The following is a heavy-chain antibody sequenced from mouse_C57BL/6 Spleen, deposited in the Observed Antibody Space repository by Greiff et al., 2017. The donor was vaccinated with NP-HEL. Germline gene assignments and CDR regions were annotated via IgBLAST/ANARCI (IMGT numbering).Heavy chain of an antibody. D-gene: IGHD1-1*01. Sequence: VHVKQSGAELVRPGASVKLSCTASGFNIKDYYMHWVKQRPEQGLEWIGRIDPEDGVTEYAPKFQGKATMTADTSSNTAYLQLSSLTSEDTAVYYCTIYYGSSWGYYFDYWGQGTTLTVSS. J-gene: IGHJ2*01. CDR3: TIYYGSSWGYYFDY. CDR2: IDPEDGVT. CDR1: GFNIKDYY. V-gene: IGHV14-1*01.